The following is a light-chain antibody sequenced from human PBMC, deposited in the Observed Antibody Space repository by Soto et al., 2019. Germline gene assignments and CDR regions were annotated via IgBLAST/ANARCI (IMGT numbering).Light chain of an antibody. Sequence: QSVLTQPASVSGSPGQSITISCTETSSDFGTYNLVSWYQQHPGKAPKLMIYEVTKRPSGVSNRFSGSQSGNTASLTISGLQAEDEAVYYCCSYVHSNTLVFGGGTKLTVL. CDR2: EVT. J-gene: IGLJ3*02. CDR3: CSYVHSNTLV. CDR1: SSDFGTYNL. V-gene: IGLV2-23*02.